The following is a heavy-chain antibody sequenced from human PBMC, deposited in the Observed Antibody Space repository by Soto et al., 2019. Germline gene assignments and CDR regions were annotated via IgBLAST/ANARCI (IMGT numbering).Heavy chain of an antibody. CDR1: GGSIRSTSYY. CDR2: VYHSGST. CDR3: ARLHDYGDYEDY. D-gene: IGHD4-17*01. Sequence: QLQLQESGPGLVKPSETLSLTCTVSGGSIRSTSYYWGWIRQPPGKGLEWVGSVYHSGSTSYNTSPESRLTISVDTSKNQFSLNLSSATAADTAVYYCARLHDYGDYEDYWGQGTLVTVSS. V-gene: IGHV4-39*01. J-gene: IGHJ4*02.